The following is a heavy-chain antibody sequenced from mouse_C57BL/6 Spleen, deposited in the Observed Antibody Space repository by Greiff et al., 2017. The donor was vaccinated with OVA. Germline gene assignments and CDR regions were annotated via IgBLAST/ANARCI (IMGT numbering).Heavy chain of an antibody. J-gene: IGHJ3*01. D-gene: IGHD1-1*01. CDR3: TTDYYGSSDGAY. Sequence: VQLQQSGTVLARPGASVKMSCKTSGYTFTSYWMHWVKQRPGQGLEWIGAIYPGNSDTSYNQKFKGKAKLTAVTSASTAYMELSSLTNEDSAVYYCTTDYYGSSDGAYWGQGTLVTVSA. V-gene: IGHV1-5*01. CDR1: GYTFTSYW. CDR2: IYPGNSDT.